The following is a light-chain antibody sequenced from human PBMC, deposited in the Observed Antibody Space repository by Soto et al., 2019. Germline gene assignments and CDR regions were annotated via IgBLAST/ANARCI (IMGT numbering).Light chain of an antibody. V-gene: IGKV3-15*01. J-gene: IGKJ1*01. CDR1: QSVSSD. Sequence: MTQSPATLSLSPGERATLSCRASQSVSSDLAWYHQKPGQAPRLLIYGASTRATGIPARFSGSGSGTEFTLTINSLKSEDFTVYYCQQSNNWPRTLGQGTKV. CDR3: QQSNNWPRT. CDR2: GAS.